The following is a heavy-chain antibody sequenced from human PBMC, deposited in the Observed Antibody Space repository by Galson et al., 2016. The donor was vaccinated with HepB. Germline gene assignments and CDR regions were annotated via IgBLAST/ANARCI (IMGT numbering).Heavy chain of an antibody. D-gene: IGHD2-21*01. J-gene: IGHJ4*02. Sequence: SLRLSCAASGFSFSLSDMHWVRQAPGKGLEWVAVKSHDGKNEFYADSVKGRFSISRDNSKNTVYLQMNSLRPDDTAVYYCARDWRRLAAYYFDYWGQGALVTVSS. CDR1: GFSFSLSD. CDR2: KSHDGKNE. CDR3: ARDWRRLAAYYFDY. V-gene: IGHV3-30*04.